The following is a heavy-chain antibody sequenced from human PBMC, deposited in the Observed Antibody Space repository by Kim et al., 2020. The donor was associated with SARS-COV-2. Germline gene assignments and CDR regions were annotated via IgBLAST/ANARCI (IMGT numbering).Heavy chain of an antibody. CDR3: ARGRGSSPIPDYYYYGMDV. J-gene: IGHJ6*02. Sequence: SETLSLTCAVYGGSFSGYYWSWIRQPPGKGLEWIGEINHSGSTNYNPSLKSRVTISVDTSKNQFSLKLSSVTAADTAVYYCARGRGSSPIPDYYYYGMDVWGQGPTVTVSS. D-gene: IGHD6-6*01. V-gene: IGHV4-34*01. CDR1: GGSFSGYY. CDR2: INHSGST.